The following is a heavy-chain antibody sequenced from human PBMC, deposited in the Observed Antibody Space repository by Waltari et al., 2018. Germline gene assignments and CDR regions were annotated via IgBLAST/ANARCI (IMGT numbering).Heavy chain of an antibody. V-gene: IGHV3-48*03. CDR3: ASSAEYPEGYFDY. J-gene: IGHJ4*02. Sequence: EVQLVESGGGLVQPGGSLRLSCAASGFTFSSYEMNWVRQAPGKGMEWVSYISSSGSTISYADSVKGRFTISRDNAKNSLYLQMNSLRAEDTAVYYCASSAEYPEGYFDYWGQGTLVTVSS. CDR1: GFTFSSYE. CDR2: ISSSGSTI. D-gene: IGHD2-2*01.